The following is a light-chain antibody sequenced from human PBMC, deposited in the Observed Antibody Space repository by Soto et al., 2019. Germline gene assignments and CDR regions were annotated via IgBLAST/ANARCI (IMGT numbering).Light chain of an antibody. V-gene: IGKV1-5*03. CDR2: KAS. J-gene: IGKJ2*01. CDR1: QSINTW. CDR3: QQYDNYPYT. Sequence: DIQMTQSPSTLSASVGDRVIITCRASQSINTWLAWYQQKPGKAPKILIYKASSLESGVPSRFSGSGSGTEFTLSISSLQPDDFATYHCQQYDNYPYTFGQGSKLEIK.